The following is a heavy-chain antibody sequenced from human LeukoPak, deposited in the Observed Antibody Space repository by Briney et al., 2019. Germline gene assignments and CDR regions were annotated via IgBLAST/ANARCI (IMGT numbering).Heavy chain of an antibody. CDR2: FNSDGTTT. CDR1: GFTFSSYW. D-gene: IGHD3-9*01. CDR3: AVGRGYDIFDY. Sequence: GGSLRLSCAASGFTFSSYWMHWVRQAPGKGLVWVSHFNSDGTTTNYADSVRGRFTITRDNAKNTLYLQMNSLRVEDTAVYYCAVGRGYDIFDYWGQGTLVTVSS. J-gene: IGHJ4*02. V-gene: IGHV3-74*01.